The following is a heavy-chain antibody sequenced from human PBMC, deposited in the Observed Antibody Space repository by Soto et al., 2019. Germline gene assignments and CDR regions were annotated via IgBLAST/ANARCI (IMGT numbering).Heavy chain of an antibody. D-gene: IGHD3-3*01. V-gene: IGHV3-30*18. J-gene: IGHJ6*02. Sequence: GGSLRLSCAASGFTFSSYGMHWVRQAPGKGLEWVAVISYDGSNKYYADSVKGRFTISRDNSKNTLYLQMNSLRAEDTAVYYCAKDLRFLEWLLPYGMDVWGQGTTVTVSS. CDR1: GFTFSSYG. CDR2: ISYDGSNK. CDR3: AKDLRFLEWLLPYGMDV.